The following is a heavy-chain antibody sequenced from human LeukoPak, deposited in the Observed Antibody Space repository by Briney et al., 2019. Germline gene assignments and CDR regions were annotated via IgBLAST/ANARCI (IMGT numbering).Heavy chain of an antibody. V-gene: IGHV3-23*01. CDR2: ISDSGGST. J-gene: IGHJ4*02. Sequence: GGSLRLSCAASGFPFSSYAMSWVRQAPGEGLEWVSGISDSGGSTYYADSVKGRFTISRDNSKNTLYLQMNSLRAEDTAVYYCAKDIDLNDYWGQGTLVTVSS. CDR3: AKDIDLNDY. D-gene: IGHD1-26*01. CDR1: GFPFSSYA.